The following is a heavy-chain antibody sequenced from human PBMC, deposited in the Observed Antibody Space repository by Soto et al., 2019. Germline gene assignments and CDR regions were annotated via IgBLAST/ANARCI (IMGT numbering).Heavy chain of an antibody. J-gene: IGHJ6*03. CDR1: GITFSNSG. CDR3: ARWGELADYSYYMDV. V-gene: IGHV3-21*01. D-gene: IGHD1-1*01. Sequence: EVQMVESGGGLVKPGGSLRLSCVASGITFSNSGMNWVRQDTGKGLEWVSAISSGGTDTYYTDTGWGRFTVSRDNAKNSLYLEMTSLRAEDTAVYYCARWGELADYSYYMDVWGKGTTVTVSS. CDR2: ISSGGTDT.